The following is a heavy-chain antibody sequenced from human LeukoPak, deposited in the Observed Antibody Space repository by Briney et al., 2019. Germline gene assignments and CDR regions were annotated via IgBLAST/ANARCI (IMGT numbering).Heavy chain of an antibody. V-gene: IGHV3-23*01. Sequence: GGSLRLSCAASGFTFSSYAMSWVRQAPGKGLEWVSAISGSGGSTYYADSVKGRFTISRDNSKNTLYLQMNSLRAEDTAVYYCAKDLNCGGDCYQGYWGQGTLVTVSS. CDR1: GFTFSSYA. D-gene: IGHD2-21*02. CDR3: AKDLNCGGDCYQGY. CDR2: ISGSGGST. J-gene: IGHJ4*02.